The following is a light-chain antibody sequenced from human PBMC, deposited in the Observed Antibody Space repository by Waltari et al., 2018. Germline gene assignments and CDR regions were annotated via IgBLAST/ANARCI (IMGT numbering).Light chain of an antibody. V-gene: IGKV4-1*01. Sequence: DIVMTQSPDSLAVSLGERATINCKSSQSVLYSSNNKNYLAWYPQKPGKPPKLLIYWASTREAGVPDRFSGSGSGTDFTLTISSLQAEDVAVYYCQQYYSTPRTFGQGTKVEIK. CDR2: WAS. J-gene: IGKJ1*01. CDR3: QQYYSTPRT. CDR1: QSVLYSSNNKNY.